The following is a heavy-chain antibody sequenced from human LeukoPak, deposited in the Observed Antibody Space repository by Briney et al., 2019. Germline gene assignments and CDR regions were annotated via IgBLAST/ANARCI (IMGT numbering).Heavy chain of an antibody. V-gene: IGHV4-59*08. J-gene: IGHJ4*02. Sequence: KPSETLSLTCTVSGGSISSYYWSWIRQPPGKGLEWIGYIYYSGSTNYNPSLKSRVTISVDTSKNQFSLKLSSVTAADTAVYYCARLGSGWYRVDYWGQGTLVTVSS. D-gene: IGHD6-19*01. CDR3: ARLGSGWYRVDY. CDR1: GGSISSYY. CDR2: IYYSGST.